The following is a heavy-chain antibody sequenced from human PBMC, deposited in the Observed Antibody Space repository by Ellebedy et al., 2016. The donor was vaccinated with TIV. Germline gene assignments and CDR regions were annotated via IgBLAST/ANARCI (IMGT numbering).Heavy chain of an antibody. CDR3: VALGGRPLDS. V-gene: IGHV4-59*01. D-gene: IGHD3-10*01. J-gene: IGHJ4*02. Sequence: MPSETLSLTCSVSNGPIDSYYWTWIRQSPVQGLEWIGYIYHSGATNCNPSLQSRVTLSVDTSKKQFSLNLRSVTAADSAVYYCVALGGRPLDSWGQGTPVTVSS. CDR1: NGPIDSYY. CDR2: IYHSGAT.